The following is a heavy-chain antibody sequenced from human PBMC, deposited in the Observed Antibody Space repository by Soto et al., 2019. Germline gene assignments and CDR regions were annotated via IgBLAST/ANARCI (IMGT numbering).Heavy chain of an antibody. CDR1: GGTFSSYT. D-gene: IGHD5-12*01. J-gene: IGHJ4*02. CDR3: ASDPQMGGGYDC. Sequence: VQLVQSGAEVKKPGSSVKVSCKASGGTFSSYTISWVRQAPGQGLEWMGRIIPILGIANYAQKFQGRVTITADKSTSTAYMELSSLRSVDTAVYYCASDPQMGGGYDCWAQGTLVNVSS. CDR2: IIPILGIA. V-gene: IGHV1-69*02.